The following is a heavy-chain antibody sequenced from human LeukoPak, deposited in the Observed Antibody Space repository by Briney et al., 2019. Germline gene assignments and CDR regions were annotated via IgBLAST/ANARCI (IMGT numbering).Heavy chain of an antibody. CDR2: ISVRSNYR. J-gene: IGHJ4*02. V-gene: IGHV3-21*01. D-gene: IGHD3-22*01. CDR3: VRLRRNNDRSGYYYYYDY. CDR1: GYTFSDFS. Sequence: GGSLRLSCAASGYTFSDFSVNWVRQAPGKGLEWVSSISVRSNYRYYADSVRGRFTISRDDARDSLFLQMNSLRAEDTAVYFCVRLRRNNDRSGYYYYYDYWGQGTLVTVSS.